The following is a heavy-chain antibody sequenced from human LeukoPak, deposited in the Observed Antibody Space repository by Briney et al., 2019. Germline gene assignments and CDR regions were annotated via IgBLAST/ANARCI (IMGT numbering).Heavy chain of an antibody. J-gene: IGHJ6*02. V-gene: IGHV1-69*04. CDR2: IIPILGIA. CDR1: GGTFSSYA. Sequence: GASVKVSCKASGGTFSSYAISWVRQAPGQGLEWMGRIIPILGIANYAQKFQGRVTITADKSTSTAYMELSSLRSDDTAVYYCARLIVVVPAAMTGGYYYYYYGMDVWGQGTTVTVSS. D-gene: IGHD2-2*01. CDR3: ARLIVVVPAAMTGGYYYYYYGMDV.